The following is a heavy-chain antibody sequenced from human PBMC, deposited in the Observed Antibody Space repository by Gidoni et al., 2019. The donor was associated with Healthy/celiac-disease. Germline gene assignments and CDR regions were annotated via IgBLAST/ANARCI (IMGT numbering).Heavy chain of an antibody. CDR3: GREGGEGNWGSRWADAFDL. CDR2: ISYDGSNN. CDR1: GFTFSSYA. V-gene: IGHV3-30-3*01. Sequence: QVQLVESGGGVVQPGRSLRLSCAASGFTFSSYAIRWVRQAPGKGLGGVAVISYDGSNNYYADSVKARFTISRDNSKNTRYLQMNSLRADDTAVYYCGREGGEGNWGSRWADAFDLWGQGTMVTVSS. D-gene: IGHD7-27*01. J-gene: IGHJ3*01.